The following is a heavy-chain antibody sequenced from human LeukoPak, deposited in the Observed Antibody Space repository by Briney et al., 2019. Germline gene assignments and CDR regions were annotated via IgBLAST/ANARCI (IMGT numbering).Heavy chain of an antibody. Sequence: SETLSLTCTVSGGSISSSSYYWGWIRQPPGKGLEWIGNIYYSGSTYYNPSLKSRVTISVDTSQNQFSLKLSSVTAADTAVYYCARGPSWGWNFDCWGQGTLVTVSS. V-gene: IGHV4-39*01. J-gene: IGHJ4*02. CDR2: IYYSGST. D-gene: IGHD3-16*01. CDR3: ARGPSWGWNFDC. CDR1: GGSISSSSYY.